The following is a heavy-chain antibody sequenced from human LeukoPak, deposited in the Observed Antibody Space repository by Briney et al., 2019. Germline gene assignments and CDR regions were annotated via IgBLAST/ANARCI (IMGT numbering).Heavy chain of an antibody. CDR1: GYSFTSYW. Sequence: GESLKISCKGSGYSFTSYWIGWVGQLPGKGLEWMGIIYPGDSDTRYSPSFQVQVTISADKSISTAYLQWSSLKASDTAMYYCVRTSAAAEGAFDIWGQGTMVTVSS. D-gene: IGHD6-25*01. V-gene: IGHV5-51*01. CDR2: IYPGDSDT. CDR3: VRTSAAAEGAFDI. J-gene: IGHJ3*02.